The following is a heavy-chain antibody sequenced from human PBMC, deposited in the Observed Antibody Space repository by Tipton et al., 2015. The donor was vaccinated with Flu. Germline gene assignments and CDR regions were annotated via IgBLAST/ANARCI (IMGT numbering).Heavy chain of an antibody. J-gene: IGHJ5*02. Sequence: LRLSCAASGFTFSSYEMNWVRQPPGKGLEWIGNIHRSGSFKSNPSLKSRVTISVDTSNNQFSLRVLSVTAADTAVYYCARRDYSNYVSDPKNWFDPWGQGILVTVSA. CDR1: GFTFSSYE. CDR3: ARRDYSNYVSDPKNWFDP. D-gene: IGHD4-11*01. V-gene: IGHV4-59*08. CDR2: IHRSGSF.